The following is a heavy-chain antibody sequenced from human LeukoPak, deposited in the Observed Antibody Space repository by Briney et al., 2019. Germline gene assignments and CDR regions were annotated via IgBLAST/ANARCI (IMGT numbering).Heavy chain of an antibody. D-gene: IGHD3-10*02. CDR3: AELGITMIGGV. V-gene: IGHV3-7*01. Sequence: GGSLRLSCAASGFTFSTYCMSWVRQAPGKGLEWVANIKQDGSEKYYVDSVKGRFTISRDNAKNSLYLQMNSLRAEDTAVYYCAELGITMIGGVWGKGTTVTISS. CDR1: GFTFSTYC. J-gene: IGHJ6*04. CDR2: IKQDGSEK.